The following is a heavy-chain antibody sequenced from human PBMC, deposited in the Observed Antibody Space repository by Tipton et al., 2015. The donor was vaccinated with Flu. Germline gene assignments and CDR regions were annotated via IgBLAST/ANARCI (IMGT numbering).Heavy chain of an antibody. CDR2: IYYSGST. CDR1: GGSTSSGGYY. D-gene: IGHD3-3*01. V-gene: IGHV4-31*03. Sequence: TLSLTCTVSGGSTSSGGYYWSWIRQHPGKGLEWIGYIYYSGSTYYNPSLKSRVTISVDTSKNQFSLKLSSVTAADTAVYYCARGVTYYDFWSGYYCCAWFDPWGRGTLVTVSS. CDR3: ARGVTYYDFWSGYYCCAWFDP. J-gene: IGHJ5*02.